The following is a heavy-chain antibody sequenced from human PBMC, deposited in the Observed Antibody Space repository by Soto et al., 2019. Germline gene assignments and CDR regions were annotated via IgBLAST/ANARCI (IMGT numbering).Heavy chain of an antibody. D-gene: IGHD2-2*01. CDR2: IYYSGST. J-gene: IGHJ4*02. V-gene: IGHV4-39*07. CDR3: AIYCSSTSWPRVFAY. CDR1: GGSISSSSYY. Sequence: PSETLSLTCTVSGGSISSSSYYWGWIRQPPGTGLEWIGYIYYSGSTYYNPSLKSRVTISVDTSKNQFSLKLSSVTAADTAVYYCAIYCSSTSWPRVFAYWGQGSLVTVSS.